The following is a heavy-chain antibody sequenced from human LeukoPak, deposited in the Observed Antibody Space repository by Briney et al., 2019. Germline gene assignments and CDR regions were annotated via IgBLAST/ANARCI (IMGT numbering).Heavy chain of an antibody. CDR3: ARDYALDY. V-gene: IGHV3-30-3*01. J-gene: IGHJ4*02. Sequence: GRSLRLSCAASGFTFSSYAMHWVRQAPGKGLEWVALISYGVSNKYYADSVKGRFTISRDNSKNTLYLQMNSLRAEDTAVYYCARDYALDYWGQGTLVTVSS. CDR1: GFTFSSYA. D-gene: IGHD2-2*01. CDR2: ISYGVSNK.